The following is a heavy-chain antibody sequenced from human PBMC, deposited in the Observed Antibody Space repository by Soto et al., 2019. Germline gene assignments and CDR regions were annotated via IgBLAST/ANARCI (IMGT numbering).Heavy chain of an antibody. Sequence: QVQLVQSGAEVKKPGASVKVSCKASGYTFTSYAMHWVRQAPGQRLEWMGWINAGNGNTKYSHKFQGRVTIIRDTSASTAYMELSSLRSEDTAVYYCARGASPLIDYWGQGTLVTVSS. CDR1: GYTFTSYA. D-gene: IGHD1-26*01. CDR2: INAGNGNT. CDR3: ARGASPLIDY. V-gene: IGHV1-3*01. J-gene: IGHJ4*02.